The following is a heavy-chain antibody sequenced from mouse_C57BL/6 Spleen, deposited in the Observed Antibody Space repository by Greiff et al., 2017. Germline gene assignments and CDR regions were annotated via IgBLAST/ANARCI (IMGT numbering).Heavy chain of an antibody. CDR2: ISSGCSTI. V-gene: IGHV5-17*01. Sequence: EVMLVESGGGLVKPGGSLKLSCAASGFTFSDYGMHWVRQAPEKGLEWVAYISSGCSTIYYADTVKGRFTISRDNAKNTLYLQMTSLGSEDTAMYYCARHHWAYWGQGTLVTVSA. CDR3: ARHHWAY. J-gene: IGHJ3*01. CDR1: GFTFSDYG. D-gene: IGHD4-1*01.